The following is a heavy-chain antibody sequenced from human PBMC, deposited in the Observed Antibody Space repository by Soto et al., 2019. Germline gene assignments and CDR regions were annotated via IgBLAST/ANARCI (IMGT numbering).Heavy chain of an antibody. CDR1: GFTFSSYA. D-gene: IGHD3-3*01. Sequence: GGSLRLSCAASGFTFSSYAMSWVRQAPGKGLEWVSAISGSGGSTYYADSVKGRFTISRDNSKNTLYLQMNSLRAEDTAVYYCAKGHDFWSGYPRFDYWGQGTLVTVSS. CDR2: ISGSGGST. CDR3: AKGHDFWSGYPRFDY. J-gene: IGHJ4*02. V-gene: IGHV3-23*01.